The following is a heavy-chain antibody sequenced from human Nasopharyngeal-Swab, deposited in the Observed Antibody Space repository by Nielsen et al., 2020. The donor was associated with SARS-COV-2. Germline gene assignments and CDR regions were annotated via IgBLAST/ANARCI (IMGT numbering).Heavy chain of an antibody. CDR3: AKDPVDTAMVFDY. Sequence: GESLKISCSASGFTFSSYAMHWVRQAPGKGLEYVSAISSNGGSTYYADSVKGRFTISRDNSKNTLYLQMSSLRAEDTAVYYCAKDPVDTAMVFDYWGQGTLVTVSS. J-gene: IGHJ4*02. CDR2: ISSNGGST. CDR1: GFTFSSYA. V-gene: IGHV3-64D*06. D-gene: IGHD5-18*01.